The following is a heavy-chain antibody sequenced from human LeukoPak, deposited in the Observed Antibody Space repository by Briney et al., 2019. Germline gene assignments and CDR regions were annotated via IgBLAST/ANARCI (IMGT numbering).Heavy chain of an antibody. CDR3: ARHDPRGEPARLGFFDY. V-gene: IGHV4-59*08. D-gene: IGHD6-6*01. J-gene: IGHJ4*02. CDR1: GDSINNYY. CDR2: IYYSGST. Sequence: SETLSLTCTVSGDSINNYYWSWIRQPPRKGLEWIGYIYYSGSTNYNPSLKSRVTISVDTSKNQFSLNLSSVTAADTAVYCCARHDPRGEPARLGFFDYWGQGTLVTVSS.